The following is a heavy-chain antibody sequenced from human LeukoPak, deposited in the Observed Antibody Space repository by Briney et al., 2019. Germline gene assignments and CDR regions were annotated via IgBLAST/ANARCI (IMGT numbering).Heavy chain of an antibody. Sequence: ASVKVSCKASGYTFTSYDINWVRQATGQGLEWMGWMNPNSGNAGYAQKFQGRVTMTRNTSISTAYMELSSLRSEDTAVYYCARDRLTIFGVVIPFDYWGQGTLVTVSS. CDR2: MNPNSGNA. V-gene: IGHV1-8*01. J-gene: IGHJ4*02. CDR1: GYTFTSYD. CDR3: ARDRLTIFGVVIPFDY. D-gene: IGHD3-3*01.